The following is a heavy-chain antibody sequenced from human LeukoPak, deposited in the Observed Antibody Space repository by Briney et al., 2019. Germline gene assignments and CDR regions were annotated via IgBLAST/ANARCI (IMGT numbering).Heavy chain of an antibody. CDR2: IYTSGST. V-gene: IGHV4-4*07. J-gene: IGHJ5*02. D-gene: IGHD6-13*01. Sequence: SETLSLTCAVYGGSFSGYYWSWIRQPAGKGLEWIGRIYTSGSTNYNPSLKSRVTISVDTSKNQFSLKLSSVTAADTAVYYCARDLIAAAGTGWFDPWGQGTLVTVSS. CDR3: ARDLIAAAGTGWFDP. CDR1: GGSFSGYY.